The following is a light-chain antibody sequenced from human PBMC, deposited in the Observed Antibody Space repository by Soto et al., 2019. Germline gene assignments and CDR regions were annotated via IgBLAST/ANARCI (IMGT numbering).Light chain of an antibody. V-gene: IGKV2-28*01. CDR3: SQALQTPLT. Sequence: DIVMTQSPLSLPVTPGEPASISCRSSQSLLQSNGYNYLDWYLQKPGQSPQLLIYLGANRTPGVPDRFSGSGSGTNFTLKISRVEAEDVWVYYCSQALQTPLTFGGGTKVEIK. J-gene: IGKJ4*01. CDR2: LGA. CDR1: QSLLQSNGYNY.